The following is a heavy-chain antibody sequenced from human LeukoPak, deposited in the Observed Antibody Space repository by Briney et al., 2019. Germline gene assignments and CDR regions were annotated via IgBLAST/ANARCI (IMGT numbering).Heavy chain of an antibody. J-gene: IGHJ5*02. V-gene: IGHV3-23*01. D-gene: IGHD3-9*01. CDR1: GFTFSSYA. Sequence: PGGSLRLSCAVSGFTFSSYAMSWVRQAPGKGLEWVSGISGSGASTYYADSAKGRFTISRDNSKNTLYLQMNSLRAEDTAVYYCAKDLLVPNILLRYFDWFPEAGNWFDPWGQGTLVTVSS. CDR2: ISGSGAST. CDR3: AKDLLVPNILLRYFDWFPEAGNWFDP.